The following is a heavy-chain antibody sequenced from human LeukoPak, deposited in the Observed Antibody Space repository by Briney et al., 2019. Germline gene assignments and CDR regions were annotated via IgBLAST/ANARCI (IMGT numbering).Heavy chain of an antibody. CDR1: GGSISSGGYS. CDR2: INHSGST. V-gene: IGHV4-34*01. Sequence: SETLSLTCAVSGGSISSGGYSWSWIRQPPGKGLEWIGEINHSGSTNYNPSLKSRVTISVDTSKNQFSLKLSSVTAADTAVYYCARGRTVYAISRYYYYYGMDVWGQGATVTVSS. D-gene: IGHD2-8*01. CDR3: ARGRTVYAISRYYYYYGMDV. J-gene: IGHJ6*02.